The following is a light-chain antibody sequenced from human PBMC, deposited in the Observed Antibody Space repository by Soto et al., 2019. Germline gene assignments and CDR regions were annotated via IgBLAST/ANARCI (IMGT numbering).Light chain of an antibody. CDR1: QGISSS. CDR3: QQLKSYPLT. Sequence: DIQLTQSPSFLSASVGGRVTIPCRASQGISSSLAWYQQRAGKDPKFLIYAAPTLQSGAPSRFSGSGSGTEFALTISSLQPEDSATYYCQQLKSYPLTFGGGTKVDIK. J-gene: IGKJ4*01. CDR2: AAP. V-gene: IGKV1-9*01.